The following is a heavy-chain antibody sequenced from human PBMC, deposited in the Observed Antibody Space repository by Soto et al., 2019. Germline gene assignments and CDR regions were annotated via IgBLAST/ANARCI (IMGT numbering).Heavy chain of an antibody. Sequence: PSETLSLTCTVSGVSISSGGYFWRWILQRPGKGLEWIVYMSYSGPNHYNPSLKSRATISVDTPENQFFLKLSSVTAADTAVYFCASGPDSYDISGYFEPWGQGTLVTVSS. CDR2: MSYSGPN. J-gene: IGHJ5*02. D-gene: IGHD3-22*01. CDR3: ASGPDSYDISGYFEP. V-gene: IGHV4-31*03. CDR1: GVSISSGGYF.